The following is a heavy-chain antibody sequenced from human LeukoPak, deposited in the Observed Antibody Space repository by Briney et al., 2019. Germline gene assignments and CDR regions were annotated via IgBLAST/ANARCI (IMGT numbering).Heavy chain of an antibody. CDR1: GFICSNYG. J-gene: IGHJ4*02. CDR3: ARDDDGSGKYGQLY. Sequence: GGSPRLSCAASGFICSNYGFHWVRQAPGKGLEWVAVFWSDGRQKYYVDSVKGRFTVSRDTSKKTVYLQMNSLRAEDTAVYYCARDDDGSGKYGQLYWGQGTLVTVSS. V-gene: IGHV3-33*01. D-gene: IGHD3-10*01. CDR2: FWSDGRQK.